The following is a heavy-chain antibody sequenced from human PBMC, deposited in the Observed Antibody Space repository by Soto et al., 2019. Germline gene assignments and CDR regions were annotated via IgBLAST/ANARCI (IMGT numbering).Heavy chain of an antibody. V-gene: IGHV5-51*01. CDR1: GYSFTSYW. CDR3: ARYGCSSTSCYDYYYYGMDV. CDR2: IYPGDSDT. Sequence: GESLKISCKGSGYSFTSYWIGWVRQMPGKGLEWMGIIYPGDSDTRYSPSFQGQATISADKSISTAYLQWSSLKASDTAMYYCARYGCSSTSCYDYYYYGMDVWGQGTTVTVSS. D-gene: IGHD2-2*01. J-gene: IGHJ6*02.